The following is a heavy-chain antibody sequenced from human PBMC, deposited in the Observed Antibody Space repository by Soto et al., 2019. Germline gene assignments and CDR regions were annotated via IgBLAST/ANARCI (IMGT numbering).Heavy chain of an antibody. CDR1: GFTFSNYA. J-gene: IGHJ4*02. Sequence: EVQLLESGGGLVQPGGSLRLSCAASGFTFSNYAVTWVRQAPGKGLEWVSTISGSGGSTYYADSVKGRFTISRDNSKNTLYLQMSSLRAEDTAVYYCAKDKGSSWYEIDYWGQGTLVTVS. CDR3: AKDKGSSWYEIDY. CDR2: ISGSGGST. V-gene: IGHV3-23*01. D-gene: IGHD6-13*01.